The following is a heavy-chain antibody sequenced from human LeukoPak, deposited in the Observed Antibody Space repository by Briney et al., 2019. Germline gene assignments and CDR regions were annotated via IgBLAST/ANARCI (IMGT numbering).Heavy chain of an antibody. CDR3: AGYSSSSPHFYYYMDV. J-gene: IGHJ6*03. D-gene: IGHD6-6*01. CDR1: GYTFTNYA. V-gene: IGHV7-4-1*02. Sequence: ASVKVSCKASGYTFTNYAMNWVRQAPGQGLEWMGWINTNTGNPTYAQGFTGRFVFSLDISVSTAYLQISSLKAEDTAVYYCAGYSSSSPHFYYYMDVWGKGTTVTVSS. CDR2: INTNTGNP.